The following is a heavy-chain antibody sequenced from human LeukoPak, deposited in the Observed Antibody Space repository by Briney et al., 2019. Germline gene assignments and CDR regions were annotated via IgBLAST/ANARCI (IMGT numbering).Heavy chain of an antibody. CDR2: ISSSSSYI. D-gene: IGHD3-22*01. CDR1: GFTFSSYS. V-gene: IGHV3-21*04. CDR3: AKALKPARITMIVVVTAQPLDY. J-gene: IGHJ4*02. Sequence: GGSLRLSCAASGFTFSSYSMDWVRQAPGKGLEWVSSISSSSSYIYYADSVKGRFTISRDNSKNTLYLQMNSLRAEDTAVYYCAKALKPARITMIVVVTAQPLDYWGQGTLVTVSS.